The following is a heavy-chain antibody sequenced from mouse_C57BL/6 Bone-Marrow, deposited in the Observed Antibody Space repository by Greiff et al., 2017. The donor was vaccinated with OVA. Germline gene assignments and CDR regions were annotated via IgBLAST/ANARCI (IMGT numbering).Heavy chain of an antibody. Sequence: VHVKQSGPELVKPGDSVKISCKASGYSFTGYFMNWVMQSHGKSLEWIGRINPYNGDTFYNQKFKGKATLTVDKSSSTAHMELRSLTSEDSAVYYCASLLLQAMDYWGQGTSVTVSS. J-gene: IGHJ4*01. CDR1: GYSFTGYF. D-gene: IGHD1-1*01. CDR3: ASLLLQAMDY. V-gene: IGHV1-20*01. CDR2: INPYNGDT.